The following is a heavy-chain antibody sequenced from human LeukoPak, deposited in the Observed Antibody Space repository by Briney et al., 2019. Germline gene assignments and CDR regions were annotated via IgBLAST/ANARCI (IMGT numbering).Heavy chain of an antibody. CDR1: GFTFSSYW. Sequence: GGSLRLSCAASGFTFSSYWMTWVRQAPGKGLEWVANINQDGSEKYYVDSVKGRFTISRDNSKNTLYLQMNSLRVEDTAVYYCAKGSYSFDYWGQGTLVAVSS. J-gene: IGHJ4*02. V-gene: IGHV3-7*03. CDR3: AKGSYSFDY. CDR2: INQDGSEK. D-gene: IGHD3-10*01.